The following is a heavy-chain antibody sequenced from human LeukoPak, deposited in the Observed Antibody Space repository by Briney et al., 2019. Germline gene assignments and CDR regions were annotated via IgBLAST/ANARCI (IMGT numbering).Heavy chain of an antibody. CDR2: ISSSSSYI. V-gene: IGHV3-21*01. D-gene: IGHD3-16*02. J-gene: IGHJ4*02. CDR3: ARDPRGYYDYVWGSYRYTDRVY. Sequence: PGGSLRLSCAASGFTFSSYSMNWVRQAPGKGLEWVSSISSSSSYIYYADSVKGRFTISRDNAKNSLYLQMNSLRAEDTAVYYCARDPRGYYDYVWGSYRYTDRVYWGQGTLVTVPS. CDR1: GFTFSSYS.